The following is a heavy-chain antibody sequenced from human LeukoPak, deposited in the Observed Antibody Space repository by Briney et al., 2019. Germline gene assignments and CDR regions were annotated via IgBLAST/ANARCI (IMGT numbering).Heavy chain of an antibody. Sequence: GGSLRLSCAASGFTFSSYEMNWVRQAPGKGLEWVAFLGYDGHNKFYGESVKGRFTISRDNSKNTLYLQMNSLRAEDTAVYYCAKNGPRTHLFYMDVWGKGTTVTISS. V-gene: IGHV3-30*02. CDR3: AKNGPRTHLFYMDV. D-gene: IGHD1-1*01. J-gene: IGHJ6*03. CDR2: LGYDGHNK. CDR1: GFTFSSYE.